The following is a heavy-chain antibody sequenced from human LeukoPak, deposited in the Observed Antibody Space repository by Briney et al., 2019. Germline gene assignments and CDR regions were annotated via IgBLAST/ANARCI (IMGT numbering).Heavy chain of an antibody. CDR3: AKSIAAASTEDY. D-gene: IGHD6-13*01. CDR1: GYTFTGYY. CDR2: INPNSGGT. J-gene: IGHJ4*02. Sequence: ASVKVSCKASGYTFTGYYIHWVRQAPGQGLEWMGRINPNSGGTNYAQKFQGRVTMTRDTSISTAYMELSRLRSDDTAVYYCAKSIAAASTEDYWGQGTLVTVPS. V-gene: IGHV1-2*06.